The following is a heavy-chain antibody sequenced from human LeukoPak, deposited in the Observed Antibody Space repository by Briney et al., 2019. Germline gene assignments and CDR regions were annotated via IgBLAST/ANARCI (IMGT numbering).Heavy chain of an antibody. V-gene: IGHV1-18*01. CDR1: GYTFITYG. D-gene: IGHD4-11*01. J-gene: IGHJ4*02. CDR2: ISTYSGNT. CDR3: ARDLDNSWSDF. Sequence: GASVKVSCKASGYTFITYGNSWVRQAPGQRLEWMGWISTYSGNTKYAQKFQGRVTMTTDTSTSTAYMDLRSIRSDDTAVYYCARDLDNSWSDFWGLGTLVTVSS.